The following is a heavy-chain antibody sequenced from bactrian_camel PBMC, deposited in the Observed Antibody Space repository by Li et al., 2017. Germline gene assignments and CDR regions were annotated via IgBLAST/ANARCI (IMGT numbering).Heavy chain of an antibody. CDR2: VNTGGGTT. J-gene: IGHJ7*01. Sequence: QVQLVESGGGSVQAGGSLRLSCTVPAYMYRSNNIGWFRQSPGKEREGVACVNTGGGTTSHADSVKGRFTISRDNAKNTVILQMTALKYEDTALYYCVTHLRGYGDNLYPIHGMDYWGKGTQVTVS. V-gene: IGHV3S54*01. CDR1: AYMYRSNN. D-gene: IGHD6*01.